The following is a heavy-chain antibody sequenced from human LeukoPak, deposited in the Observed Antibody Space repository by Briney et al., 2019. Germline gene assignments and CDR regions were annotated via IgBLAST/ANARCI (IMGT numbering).Heavy chain of an antibody. CDR2: ISWNSGSI. J-gene: IGHJ4*02. V-gene: IGHV3-9*01. D-gene: IGHD3-22*01. Sequence: GGSLRLSCAASGFTFYDYAMHWVRQAPGKGLEWVSGISWNSGSIGYADSVKGRFTISRDNAKNSLYLQMNSLRAEDTALYYCAKGGPTYYYDSSGYPFDYWGQGTLVTVSS. CDR1: GFTFYDYA. CDR3: AKGGPTYYYDSSGYPFDY.